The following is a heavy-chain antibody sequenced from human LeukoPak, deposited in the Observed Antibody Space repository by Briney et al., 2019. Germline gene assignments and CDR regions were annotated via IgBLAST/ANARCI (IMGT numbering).Heavy chain of an antibody. D-gene: IGHD2-2*03. CDR3: ARASWISIADAVC. V-gene: IGHV3-23*01. CDR2: MKGGGET. J-gene: IGHJ4*02. CDR1: GFSFTNYA. Sequence: GGSLRLSCVASGFSFTNYAMSWVRQAPARGPEWLSSMKGGGETFYADSVKGRCTLSRDISRNTVYLQLNNLRVEDTAIYYCARASWISIADAVCWGQGTQVTVSS.